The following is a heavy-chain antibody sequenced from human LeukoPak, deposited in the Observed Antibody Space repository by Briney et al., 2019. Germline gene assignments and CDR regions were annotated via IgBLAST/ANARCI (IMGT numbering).Heavy chain of an antibody. CDR3: AKDLHYDVAMDV. CDR1: GFTIGGFA. Sequence: GGSLRLSCAASGFTIGGFAMTWVRQAPGKGLEWVSSIGSDYKTHYSEPVKGRFAISSDNSQSTVLLQMNSLRAEDTALYYCAKDLHYDVAMDVWGQGTAVTVSS. J-gene: IGHJ6*02. V-gene: IGHV3-23*01. D-gene: IGHD5-12*01. CDR2: IGSDYKT.